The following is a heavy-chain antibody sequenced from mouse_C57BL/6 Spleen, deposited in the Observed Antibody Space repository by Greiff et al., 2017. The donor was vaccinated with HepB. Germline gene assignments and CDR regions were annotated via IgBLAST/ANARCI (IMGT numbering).Heavy chain of an antibody. CDR3: AKEDYGYDGAMDY. CDR2: ISYDGSN. CDR1: GYSITSGYY. J-gene: IGHJ4*01. Sequence: ESGPGLVKPSQSLSLTCSVTGYSITSGYYWNWIRQFPGNKLEWMGYISYDGSNNYNPSLKNRISITRDTSKNQFFLKLNSVTTEDTATYYCAKEDYGYDGAMDYWGQGTSVTVSS. D-gene: IGHD2-2*01. V-gene: IGHV3-6*01.